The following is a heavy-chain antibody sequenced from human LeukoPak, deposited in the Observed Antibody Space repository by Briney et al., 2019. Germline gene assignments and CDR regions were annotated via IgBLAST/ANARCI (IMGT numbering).Heavy chain of an antibody. Sequence: PSETLSLTCAVYGGSFSGYYWSWSRQPPGKGLEWIGEINHSGSTNYNPSLKSRVTISVDTSKNQFSLKLSSVTAADTAVYYCARGIAAWGQGTLVTVSS. CDR1: GGSFSGYY. V-gene: IGHV4-34*01. J-gene: IGHJ5*02. D-gene: IGHD6-13*01. CDR2: INHSGST. CDR3: ARGIAA.